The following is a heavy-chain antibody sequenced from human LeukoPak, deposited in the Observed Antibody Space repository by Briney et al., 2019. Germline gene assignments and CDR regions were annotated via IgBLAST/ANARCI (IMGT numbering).Heavy chain of an antibody. CDR3: AKDTPLCYFDY. CDR1: GFTFSSYG. J-gene: IGHJ4*02. V-gene: IGHV3-30*02. D-gene: IGHD3-16*01. CDR2: IRNDGSII. Sequence: GGSLRLSCTASGFTFSSYGMHWIRQAPGKGLEWVAFIRNDGSIIYNADSVKGRFTISRDNSKNTLYLQMNSLRADDTAVYYCAKDTPLCYFDYWGQGTLVTVSS.